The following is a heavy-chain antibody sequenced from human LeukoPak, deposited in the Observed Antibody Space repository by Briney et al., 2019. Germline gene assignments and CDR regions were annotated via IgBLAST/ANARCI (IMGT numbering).Heavy chain of an antibody. V-gene: IGHV4-59*01. J-gene: IGHJ4*02. D-gene: IGHD3-22*01. CDR3: ARDHYYDSSGYTFGY. Sequence: SETLSLTCTVSGVSIRDSYWNWLRQPPGKGLEWIGYISNSGSTNYNPSLKSRVTISVDTSKNQFSLKLSSVTAADTAVYYCARDHYYDSSGYTFGYWGQGTLVTVSS. CDR2: ISNSGST. CDR1: GVSIRDSY.